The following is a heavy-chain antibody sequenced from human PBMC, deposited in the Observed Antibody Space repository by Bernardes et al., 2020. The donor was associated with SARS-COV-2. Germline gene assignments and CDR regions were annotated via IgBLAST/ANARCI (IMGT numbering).Heavy chain of an antibody. V-gene: IGHV1-24*01. CDR1: FSPLPSFS. J-gene: IGHJ5*02. D-gene: IGHD2-2*01. CDR2: FDPEDGET. Sequence: ASVKVSFPFSFSPLPSFSMHWVRQAPGKGLEWMGGFDPEDGETIYAQKFQGRVTMTEDTSTDTAYMELSSLRSEDTAVYYCATGPALVPAAREAWFDPWGQGTLVTVSS. CDR3: ATGPALVPAAREAWFDP.